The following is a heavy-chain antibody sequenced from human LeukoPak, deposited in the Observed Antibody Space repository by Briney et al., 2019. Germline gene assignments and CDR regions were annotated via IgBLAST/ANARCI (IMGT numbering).Heavy chain of an antibody. CDR2: IYPNRGGT. J-gene: IGHJ4*02. V-gene: IGHV1-2*02. CDR3: ARVDSELDY. D-gene: IGHD2-21*01. CDR1: VYTFTHYY. Sequence: SVKVSCQASVYTFTHYYMHLVRQAPGQRLEWMGWIYPNRGGTNYAQKFQGRVTMSRDTSISTAYMEVSRLRSDDTAVYYCARVDSELDYWGQGTLVTVSS.